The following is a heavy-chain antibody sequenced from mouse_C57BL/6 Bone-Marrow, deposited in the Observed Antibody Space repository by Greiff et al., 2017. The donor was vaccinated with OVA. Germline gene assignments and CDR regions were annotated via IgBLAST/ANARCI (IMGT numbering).Heavy chain of an antibody. CDR2: ISSGSSTI. CDR1: GFTFSDYG. J-gene: IGHJ3*01. V-gene: IGHV5-17*01. D-gene: IGHD2-4*01. Sequence: DVKLVESGGGLVKPGGSLKLSCAASGFTFSDYGMHWVRQAPEKGLEWVAYISSGSSTIYYADTVKGRFTISRDNAKNTLFLQMTSLRSEDTAMYYCERRGKYDYSWFAYWGQGTLVTVSA. CDR3: ERRGKYDYSWFAY.